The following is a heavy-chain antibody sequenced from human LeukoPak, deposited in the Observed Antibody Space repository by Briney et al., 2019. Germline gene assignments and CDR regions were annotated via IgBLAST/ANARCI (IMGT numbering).Heavy chain of an antibody. CDR2: IIPIFGTA. V-gene: IGHV1-69*06. CDR3: ARGMGAMVTPYFDY. Sequence: VASETVSCKASGGTFSIYAISWVRQAPGQGLEWMGGIIPIFGTANYAQKFQGRVTITADKSTSTAYMELSSLRSEDTAVYYCARGMGAMVTPYFDYWGQGTLVTVSS. J-gene: IGHJ4*02. CDR1: GGTFSIYA. D-gene: IGHD5-18*01.